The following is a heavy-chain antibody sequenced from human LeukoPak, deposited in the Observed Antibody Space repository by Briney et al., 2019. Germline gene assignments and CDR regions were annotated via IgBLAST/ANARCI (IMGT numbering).Heavy chain of an antibody. CDR2: LSPEGDR. D-gene: IGHD6-13*01. Sequence: PGGSLRLSCGASGFNVGSLWMHWVRQVPGKGLEWVARLSPEGDRSYGKSMRGRFTISRDIVENTVVLQMNNLRVDDTALYYCVRVFTVMGSGWYGDAFDLWGQGTMVTVSS. CDR1: GFNVGSLW. J-gene: IGHJ3*01. V-gene: IGHV3-74*01. CDR3: VRVFTVMGSGWYGDAFDL.